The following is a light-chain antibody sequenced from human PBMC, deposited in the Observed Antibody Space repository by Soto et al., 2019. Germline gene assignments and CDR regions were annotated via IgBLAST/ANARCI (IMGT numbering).Light chain of an antibody. Sequence: QSALTQPASVSGSPGQSITISCTGTINDVGGYDYVSWYQHHPGKAPKFIIYEVTNRPSGVSDRFSGSKSGDTASLTISGLRAEDEADYYCTSYTSINTFVFGTGTKVTVL. CDR1: INDVGGYDY. V-gene: IGLV2-14*01. CDR3: TSYTSINTFV. CDR2: EVT. J-gene: IGLJ1*01.